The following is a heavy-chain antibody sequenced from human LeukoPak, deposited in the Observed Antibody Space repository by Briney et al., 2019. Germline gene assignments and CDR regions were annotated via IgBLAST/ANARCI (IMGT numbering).Heavy chain of an antibody. J-gene: IGHJ3*02. V-gene: IGHV3-74*01. Sequence: GGPLRLSCAGSGFIFSQFWMQWVRQVPGKGLVWVSRINGDGSSTNYADSVKGRFTISRDNAKNTLYLQMNSLRAEDTAVYYCARDGLPAARDIWGQGTMVTVSS. CDR2: INGDGSST. CDR1: GFIFSQFW. CDR3: ARDGLPAARDI. D-gene: IGHD6-6*01.